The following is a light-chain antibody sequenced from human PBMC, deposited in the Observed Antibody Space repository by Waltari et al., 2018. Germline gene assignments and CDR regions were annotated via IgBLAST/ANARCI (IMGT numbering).Light chain of an antibody. J-gene: IGLJ3*02. Sequence: QAGLTQPPSVSRGLRQTATLTCTGNSNNVGNLGAAWLQQHQGHPPKLLPYRNNNRPSGISERLSASRSGNTASLTITGLQPEDEADYYCSAWDGSLSAWVFGGGTKLTVL. CDR3: SAWDGSLSAWV. CDR2: RNN. V-gene: IGLV10-54*01. CDR1: SNNVGNLG.